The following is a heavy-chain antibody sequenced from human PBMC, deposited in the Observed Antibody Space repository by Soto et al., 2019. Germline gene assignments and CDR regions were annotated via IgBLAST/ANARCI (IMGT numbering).Heavy chain of an antibody. D-gene: IGHD2-8*01. CDR2: ISSSSSTI. V-gene: IGHV3-48*02. Sequence: LRLSCAASGFTFSSYSMNWVRQAPGKGLEWVSYISSSSSTIYYADSVKGRFTISRDNATNSLYLQMNSLRDEDTAVYYCARIKGPYCTNGVCYAQVDYYYGMDVWGQGTTVTVSS. CDR3: ARIKGPYCTNGVCYAQVDYYYGMDV. J-gene: IGHJ6*02. CDR1: GFTFSSYS.